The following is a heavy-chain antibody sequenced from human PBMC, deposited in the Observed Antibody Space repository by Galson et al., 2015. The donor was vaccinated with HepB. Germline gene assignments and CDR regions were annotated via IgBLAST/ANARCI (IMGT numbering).Heavy chain of an antibody. CDR3: ASDGFSITMIVVAPYGIDY. D-gene: IGHD3-22*01. J-gene: IGHJ4*02. V-gene: IGHV3-48*01. Sequence: SLRLSCAASGFTFSSYSMNWVRQAPGKGLEWVPYISSSSSTIYYADSVKGRFTISRDNAKNSLYLQMNSLRAEDTAVYYCASDGFSITMIVVAPYGIDYWGQGTLVTVSS. CDR2: ISSSSSTI. CDR1: GFTFSSYS.